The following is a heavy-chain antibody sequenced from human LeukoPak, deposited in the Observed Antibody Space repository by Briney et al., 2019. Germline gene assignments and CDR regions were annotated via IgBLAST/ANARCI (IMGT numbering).Heavy chain of an antibody. D-gene: IGHD2-2*01. J-gene: IGHJ4*02. CDR2: IYPGDSDT. Sequence: PGESLKISCKGSGYSFISYWIGWVRQMPGKGLEWMGIIYPGDSDTRYSPSFQGQVTISADKSISTAYLQWSSLKASDTAMYYCARRTRYCSSTSCFFFDYWGQGTLVTVSS. V-gene: IGHV5-51*01. CDR3: ARRTRYCSSTSCFFFDY. CDR1: GYSFISYW.